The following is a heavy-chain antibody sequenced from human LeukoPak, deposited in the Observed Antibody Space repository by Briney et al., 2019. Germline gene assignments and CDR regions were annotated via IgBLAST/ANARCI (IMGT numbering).Heavy chain of an antibody. J-gene: IGHJ4*02. Sequence: QSGGSLRLSCAASGFTFSSYAMTWVRQAPGKGLEWVSTINDSNDNTYSADSVKGRFTISRDNSKNTLYLQMNSLRAEDTAVYYCAKVGDIVVVVAASPRFFDYWGQGTLVTVSS. D-gene: IGHD2-15*01. V-gene: IGHV3-23*01. CDR1: GFTFSSYA. CDR2: INDSNDNT. CDR3: AKVGDIVVVVAASPRFFDY.